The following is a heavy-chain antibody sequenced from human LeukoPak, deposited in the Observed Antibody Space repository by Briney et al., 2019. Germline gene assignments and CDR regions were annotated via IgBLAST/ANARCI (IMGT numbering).Heavy chain of an antibody. CDR3: ARALGDYDPYHYYYMDV. Sequence: GESLKISCKGSGYSFTSYWIGWVRQMPGKGLEWMGIIYPGDSDTRYSPSFQGQVTISADKSISTAYLQWSSLKASDTAMYYCARALGDYDPYHYYYMDVWGKGTTVTVSS. D-gene: IGHD4-17*01. J-gene: IGHJ6*03. CDR1: GYSFTSYW. CDR2: IYPGDSDT. V-gene: IGHV5-51*01.